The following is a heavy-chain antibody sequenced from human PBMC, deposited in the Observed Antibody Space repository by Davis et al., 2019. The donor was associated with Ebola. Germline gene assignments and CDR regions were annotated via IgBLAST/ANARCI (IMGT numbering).Heavy chain of an antibody. Sequence: SVTVSRKASGHSFTGYYMHWVRQAPGQGLEWMGGINPNSGGTNYAQKFQGRVTMTRDTSITTAYMELSRLRSDDTAVYYCARVLLTTVTPRAEYFKHWGQGTLVTVSS. J-gene: IGHJ1*01. CDR3: ARVLLTTVTPRAEYFKH. D-gene: IGHD4-17*01. CDR2: INPNSGGT. CDR1: GHSFTGYY. V-gene: IGHV1-2*02.